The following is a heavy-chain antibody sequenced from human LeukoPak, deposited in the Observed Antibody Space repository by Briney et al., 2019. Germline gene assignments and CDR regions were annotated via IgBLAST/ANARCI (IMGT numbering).Heavy chain of an antibody. D-gene: IGHD3-16*01. CDR2: MNPTNGNT. CDR3: ARLHWESGGIYFYYYMDV. CDR1: GYTFTSYD. Sequence: ASVKVSCKASGYTFTSYDINWVRQAPGQGLEWMASMNPTNGNTAYARKFQGRVTMTRDTSIGTAYLELSALRSEDTAVYYCARLHWESGGIYFYYYMDVWGQGTTVTVSS. V-gene: IGHV1-8*01. J-gene: IGHJ6*03.